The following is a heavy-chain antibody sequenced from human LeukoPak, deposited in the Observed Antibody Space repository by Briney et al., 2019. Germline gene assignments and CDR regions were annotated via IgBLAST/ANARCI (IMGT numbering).Heavy chain of an antibody. CDR2: IHYSGST. CDR1: GGSISSYY. CDR3: ARMNSHSDNYYYPWFDP. Sequence: SETLSLTCTVSGGSISSYYWSWIRQPPGKGLEWIGYIHYSGSTNYNPSLKSRVTISVDTSKNQFSLKLSSVTAADTALYYCARMNSHSDNYYYPWFDPWGQGILVTVSS. D-gene: IGHD3-22*01. J-gene: IGHJ5*02. V-gene: IGHV4-59*12.